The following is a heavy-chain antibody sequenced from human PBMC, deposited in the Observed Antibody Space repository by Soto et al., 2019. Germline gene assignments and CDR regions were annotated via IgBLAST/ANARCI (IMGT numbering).Heavy chain of an antibody. Sequence: QVQLVESGGGVVQPGRSLRLSCAASGFTFSSYAMHWVRQAPGKGLEWVAVISYDGSNKYYADSMKGRFTISRDNSKNTLYLQMNSLRAEDTAVYYCAREKRITMIVVVTGYFDYWGQGTLVTVSS. CDR1: GFTFSSYA. CDR3: AREKRITMIVVVTGYFDY. CDR2: ISYDGSNK. J-gene: IGHJ4*02. V-gene: IGHV3-30-3*01. D-gene: IGHD3-22*01.